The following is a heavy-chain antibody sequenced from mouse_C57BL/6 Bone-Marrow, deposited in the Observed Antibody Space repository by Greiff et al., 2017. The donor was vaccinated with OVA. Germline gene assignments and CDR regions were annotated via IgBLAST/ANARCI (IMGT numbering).Heavy chain of an antibody. CDR3: ARGANYYGSSPSYAMDY. Sequence: VQLKQSGPELVKPGASVKISCKASGYSFTDYNMNWVKQSNGKSLEWIGVINPNYGTTSYNQKFKGKATLTVDQSSSTAYMQLNSLTSEDSAVYYCARGANYYGSSPSYAMDYWGQGTSVTVSS. D-gene: IGHD1-1*01. J-gene: IGHJ4*01. CDR1: GYSFTDYN. V-gene: IGHV1-39*01. CDR2: INPNYGTT.